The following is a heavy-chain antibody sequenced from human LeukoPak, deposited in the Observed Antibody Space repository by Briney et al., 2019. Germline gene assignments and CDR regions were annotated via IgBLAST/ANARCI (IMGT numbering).Heavy chain of an antibody. J-gene: IGHJ4*02. CDR1: GFTFSSYG. CDR2: ISYDGSNK. D-gene: IGHD3-10*01. CDR3: ARRGVRGDFDY. Sequence: GGSLRLSCAASGFTFSSYGMHWVRQAPGKGLEWVAVISYDGSNKYYAASVKGRFTISRDNSKNSLYLQMNSLRAEDTAVYYCARRGVRGDFDYWGQGTLVTVSS. V-gene: IGHV3-30*03.